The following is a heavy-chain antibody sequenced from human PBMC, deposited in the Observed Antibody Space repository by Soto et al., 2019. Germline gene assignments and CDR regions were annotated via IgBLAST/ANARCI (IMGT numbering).Heavy chain of an antibody. Sequence: PGGSLRLSCAGSGFTFSSDSMNWVRQAPGKGLEWVSSISSSGDDIHYADSVKGRFTISRDNANKLLYLQMNSLRAEDTAVYYCAGGEYRYGYCFDYWGQGTLVTVSS. CDR2: ISSSGDDI. CDR3: AGGEYRYGYCFDY. D-gene: IGHD5-18*01. V-gene: IGHV3-21*01. CDR1: GFTFSSDS. J-gene: IGHJ4*02.